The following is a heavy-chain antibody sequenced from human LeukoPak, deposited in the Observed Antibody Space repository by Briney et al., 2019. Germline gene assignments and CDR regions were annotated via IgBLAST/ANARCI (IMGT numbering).Heavy chain of an antibody. CDR2: INPSGGST. J-gene: IGHJ4*02. CDR3: ARDSSYGDQPYYFDY. Sequence: ASVKVSCKASGSTFTSYYMHWVRQAPGQGLEWMGIINPSGGSTSYAQKFQGRVTMTRDTSTSTVYMELSSLRSEDTAVYYCARDSSYGDQPYYFDYWGQGTLVTVSS. CDR1: GSTFTSYY. V-gene: IGHV1-46*01. D-gene: IGHD4-17*01.